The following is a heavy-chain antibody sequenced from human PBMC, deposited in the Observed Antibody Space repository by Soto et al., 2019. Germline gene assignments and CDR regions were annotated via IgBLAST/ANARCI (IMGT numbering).Heavy chain of an antibody. D-gene: IGHD1-1*01. Sequence: SETLSLTCPVSGGSITSGNFYWTWIRQHPGKGLEWIGYIYHSGVTFSNPSLKSRLTISIDTSKNQFSLTLTSVTAADTAVYYCARGPGTGTTARWFDSWGPGTLVTVSS. CDR2: IYHSGVT. J-gene: IGHJ5*01. CDR1: GGSITSGNFY. V-gene: IGHV4-31*03. CDR3: ARGPGTGTTARWFDS.